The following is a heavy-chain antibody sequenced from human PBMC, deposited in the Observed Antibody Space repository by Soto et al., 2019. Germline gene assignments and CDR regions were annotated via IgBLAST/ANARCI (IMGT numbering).Heavy chain of an antibody. Sequence: SETLSLTCTVSGGSISSYYWSWIRQPPGKGLEWIGYIYYSGSTNYNPSLKSRVTISVDTSKNQFSLKLSSVTAADTAVYYCARRNYDFWSGYYEVGDPYYFDYWGQGTLVTVSS. CDR3: ARRNYDFWSGYYEVGDPYYFDY. V-gene: IGHV4-59*01. CDR2: IYYSGST. CDR1: GGSISSYY. D-gene: IGHD3-3*01. J-gene: IGHJ4*02.